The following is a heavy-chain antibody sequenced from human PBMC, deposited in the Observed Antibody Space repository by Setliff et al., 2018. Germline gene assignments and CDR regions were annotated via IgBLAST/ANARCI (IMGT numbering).Heavy chain of an antibody. Sequence: SETLSLTCIVSGASISSDGYYWSWIRQHPGKGLEWIGYIYYSGSTYYNPSLKSRVTISADTSKNQFSLKMDSVTAADTAVYYCARVAGAKVNYMDVWGKGTTVTVSS. CDR3: ARVAGAKVNYMDV. CDR1: GASISSDGYY. V-gene: IGHV4-31*03. J-gene: IGHJ6*03. CDR2: IYYSGST. D-gene: IGHD1-26*01.